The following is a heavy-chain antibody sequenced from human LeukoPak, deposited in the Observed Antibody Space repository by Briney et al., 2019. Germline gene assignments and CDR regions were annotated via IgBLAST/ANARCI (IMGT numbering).Heavy chain of an antibody. CDR3: ARPVSSGYYWYFDL. D-gene: IGHD3-22*01. V-gene: IGHV4-59*08. Sequence: PSETLSLTCTVSGGSISSYYWSWIRQPPGKGLEWIGYIYYSGSTNYNPSLKSRVTISVDTSKNQFSLKLSSVTAADTAVYYCARPVSSGYYWYFDLWGRGTLVTVSS. J-gene: IGHJ2*01. CDR1: GGSISSYY. CDR2: IYYSGST.